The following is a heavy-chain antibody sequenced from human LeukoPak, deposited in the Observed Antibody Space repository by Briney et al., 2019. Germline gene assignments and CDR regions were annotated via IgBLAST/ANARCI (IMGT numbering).Heavy chain of an antibody. CDR3: ARDGYSGYDLYY. V-gene: IGHV1-69*05. J-gene: IGHJ4*02. CDR2: IIPIFGTA. D-gene: IGHD5-12*01. Sequence: SVKVSCKTSGGTFSSYAISWARQAPGQGLEWMGRIIPIFGTANYAQKFQGRVTITTDESTSTAYMELSSLRSEDTAVYYCARDGYSGYDLYYWGQGTLVTVSS. CDR1: GGTFSSYA.